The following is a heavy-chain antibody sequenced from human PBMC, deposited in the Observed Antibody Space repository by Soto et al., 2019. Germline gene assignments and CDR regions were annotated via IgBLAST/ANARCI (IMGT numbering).Heavy chain of an antibody. CDR2: TRVDNGNT. CDR1: GYTFSNYG. CDR3: ARDGSDLAARPFDY. D-gene: IGHD6-6*01. V-gene: IGHV1-18*01. J-gene: IGHJ4*02. Sequence: QVQLVQSGGEVKKPGASVKVSCKTSGYTFSNYGISWVRQAPGQGLEWMGWTRVDNGNTIHAQRLQGRVTMTTDTSTSTAYMELRGLTSDDTAVYYCARDGSDLAARPFDYWGQGTLVTVSS.